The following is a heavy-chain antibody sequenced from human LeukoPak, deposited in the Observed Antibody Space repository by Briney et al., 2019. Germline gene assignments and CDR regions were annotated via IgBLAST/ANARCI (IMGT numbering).Heavy chain of an antibody. J-gene: IGHJ4*02. V-gene: IGHV3-23*01. CDR2: MRGGRGET. CDR3: AKADWVSNADAVW. D-gene: IGHD1-1*01. Sequence: PGGSLRLSCAASGFSFRNYAMSWVRQAPARGPEGVSSMRGGRGETFYADSVKCRFNLSREDSRNTVYLQLNNLTVEDTAIYYCAKADWVSNADAVWWGQGTQVTVSS. CDR1: GFSFRNYA.